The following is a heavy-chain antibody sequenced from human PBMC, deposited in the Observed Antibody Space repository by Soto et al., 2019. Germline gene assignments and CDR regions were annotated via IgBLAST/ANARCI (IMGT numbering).Heavy chain of an antibody. V-gene: IGHV4-30-4*01. CDR1: GDSISNLDYF. CDR2: IYKSATT. J-gene: IGHJ5*01. D-gene: IGHD7-27*01. Sequence: TLSLTCSVSGDSISNLDYFWAWIRQPPGQALEYIGYIYKSATTYYNPSFESRVAISVDTSKSQFSLNVTSVTAADTAVYFCARGRYCLTGRCFPNWFDSWGQGALVTV. CDR3: ARGRYCLTGRCFPNWFDS.